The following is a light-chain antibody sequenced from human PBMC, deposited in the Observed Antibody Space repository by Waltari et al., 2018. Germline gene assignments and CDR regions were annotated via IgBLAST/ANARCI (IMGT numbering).Light chain of an antibody. Sequence: QSALTQPASVSGSPGQSITFSCTGTGSDVCGYDSVSWYQQHPGKVPKLMIYEVSHRPSGVSNRFSGSKSGNTASLTISGLQAEDEADYYCLSYTSSSTYVFGTGTKVTVL. V-gene: IGLV2-14*01. CDR1: GSDVCGYDS. J-gene: IGLJ1*01. CDR2: EVS. CDR3: LSYTSSSTYV.